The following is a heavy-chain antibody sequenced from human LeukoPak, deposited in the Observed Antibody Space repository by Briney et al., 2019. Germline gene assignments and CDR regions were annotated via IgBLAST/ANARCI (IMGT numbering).Heavy chain of an antibody. CDR2: ISGSGGST. CDR3: AKDLRSYGPGAFDI. D-gene: IGHD5-18*01. V-gene: IGHV3-23*01. Sequence: GGSLRLSCAASGIAFSRFAMSWVRQAPGKGQEWVSAISGSGGSTYYADSVKGRFTISRDNSKNTLYLQMNSLRAEDTAVYYCAKDLRSYGPGAFDIWGQGTMVTVSS. J-gene: IGHJ3*02. CDR1: GIAFSRFA.